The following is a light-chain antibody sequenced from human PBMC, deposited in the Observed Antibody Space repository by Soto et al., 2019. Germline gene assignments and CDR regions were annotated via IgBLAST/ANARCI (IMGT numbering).Light chain of an antibody. CDR1: QSVSSSH. CDR3: QQYGTSPLLS. CDR2: AAS. V-gene: IGKV3-20*01. Sequence: EIVLTQSPGTLSLSPGERATLSCRASQSVSSSHLAWYQQRPGQAPRLLIFAASTRATGIPDRFSGSGSGTDFTLTISRLEPEDFAVYYCQQYGTSPLLSFGPGTKVDIK. J-gene: IGKJ3*01.